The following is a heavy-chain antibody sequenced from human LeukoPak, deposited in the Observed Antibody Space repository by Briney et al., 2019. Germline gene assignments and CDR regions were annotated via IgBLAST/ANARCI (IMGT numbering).Heavy chain of an antibody. CDR1: GFTFRSHA. V-gene: IGHV3-23*01. J-gene: IGHJ4*02. CDR2: IYENGGTT. CDR3: AKDFRIGYSAHFDY. Sequence: HPGGSLRLSCVGSGFTFRSHAMSWVRQAPEKGLEFVSGIYENGGTTYYADSVKGRFSISRDNSKNTLYPQMDSLRGEDTAVYYCAKDFRIGYSAHFDYWGQGALVTVSS. D-gene: IGHD2-21*01.